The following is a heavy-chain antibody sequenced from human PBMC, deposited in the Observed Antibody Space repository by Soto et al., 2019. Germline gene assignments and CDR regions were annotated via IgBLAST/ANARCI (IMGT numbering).Heavy chain of an antibody. CDR2: IYYSGST. Sequence: QLQLQESGPGLVKPSETLSLTCTVSGGSISSSSYYWGWIRQPPGKGLEWIGSIYYSGSTYYNPSLKSRVTISVDKSKNQFSLKRSSVTAADTAVYYCARHVYCSGGSCSDYWGQGTLVTVSS. CDR1: GGSISSSSYY. CDR3: ARHVYCSGGSCSDY. V-gene: IGHV4-39*01. D-gene: IGHD2-15*01. J-gene: IGHJ4*02.